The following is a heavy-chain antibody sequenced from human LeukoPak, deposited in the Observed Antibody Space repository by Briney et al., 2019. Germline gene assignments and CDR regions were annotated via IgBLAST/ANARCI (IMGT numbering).Heavy chain of an antibody. Sequence: GGSLRLSCAASGFTFSGSAMHWVRQASGKGLEWVGRIRSKANSYATAYAASVKGRFTISRDDSKNTAYLQMNSLKTEDTAVYYCTRRSFTMVRGVPYYYYGMDVWGQGTTVTVSS. D-gene: IGHD3-10*01. CDR1: GFTFSGSA. J-gene: IGHJ6*02. V-gene: IGHV3-73*01. CDR3: TRRSFTMVRGVPYYYYGMDV. CDR2: IRSKANSYAT.